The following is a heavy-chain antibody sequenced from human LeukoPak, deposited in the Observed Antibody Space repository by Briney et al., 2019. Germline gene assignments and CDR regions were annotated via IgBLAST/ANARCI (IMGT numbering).Heavy chain of an antibody. J-gene: IGHJ5*02. Sequence: SVKVSCKASGGTFSSYAISWVRQAPGQGLEWMGGIIPIFGTANYAQKFQGRVTITADESTSTAYMELSSLRSEDTAVYYCARGGGKGYYGSGSYYRTNWFDPWGQGTVVTVSS. D-gene: IGHD3-10*01. CDR2: IIPIFGTA. V-gene: IGHV1-69*13. CDR3: ARGGGKGYYGSGSYYRTNWFDP. CDR1: GGTFSSYA.